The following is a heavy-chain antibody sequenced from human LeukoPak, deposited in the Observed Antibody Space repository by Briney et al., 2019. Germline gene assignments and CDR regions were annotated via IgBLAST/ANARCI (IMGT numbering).Heavy chain of an antibody. J-gene: IGHJ4*02. Sequence: GGSLRLSCAASGFNFISYSMSWVRQAPGKGLEWVSVIRGSGVSTYYADSVKGRFTISRDNSKNTLYLQMNNLRAEDTAIYYCAKRQSSSASCYDYWGQGTLVTVSS. CDR2: IRGSGVST. V-gene: IGHV3-23*01. CDR3: AKRQSSSASCYDY. D-gene: IGHD2-2*01. CDR1: GFNFISYS.